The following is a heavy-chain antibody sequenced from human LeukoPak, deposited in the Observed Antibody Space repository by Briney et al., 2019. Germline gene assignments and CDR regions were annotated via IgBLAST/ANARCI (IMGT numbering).Heavy chain of an antibody. CDR2: INPSGGST. CDR1: GGTFNNSA. J-gene: IGHJ3*02. Sequence: ASVKVSCKTSGGTFNNSAISWVRQAPGQGLEWLGIINPSGGSTSYAQKFQGRVTMTRDTSTSTVYMELSSLRSEDTAVYYCAREDDDAFDIWGQGTMVTVSS. V-gene: IGHV1-46*02. CDR3: AREDDDAFDI.